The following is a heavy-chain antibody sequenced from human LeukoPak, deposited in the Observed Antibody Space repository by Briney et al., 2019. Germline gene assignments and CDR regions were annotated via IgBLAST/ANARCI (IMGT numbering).Heavy chain of an antibody. CDR3: TRGVKAPWYYFDY. Sequence: GGSLRLSCTASGFTFGDYAMSWFRQAPGKGLEWVGFIRSKAYGGTTEYAASVKGRFTISRDDSKSIAYLQMNSLKTEDTAVYYCTRGVKAPWYYFDYWGQGTLVTVSS. CDR2: IRSKAYGGTT. CDR1: GFTFGDYA. V-gene: IGHV3-49*03. D-gene: IGHD2-8*02. J-gene: IGHJ4*02.